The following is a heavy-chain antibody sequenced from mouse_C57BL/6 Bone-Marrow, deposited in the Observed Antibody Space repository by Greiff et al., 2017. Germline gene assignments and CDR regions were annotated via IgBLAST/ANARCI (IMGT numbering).Heavy chain of an antibody. CDR3: AGGLGRVYYAMDY. J-gene: IGHJ4*01. V-gene: IGHV1-7*01. CDR2: INPSSGYT. Sequence: VQLQESGAELAKPGASVKLSCKASGYTFTSYWMHWVKQRPGQGLEWIGYINPSSGYTKYNQKFKDKATLTADKYSSTAYMQLRSLTYEDYAVYYCAGGLGRVYYAMDYWGQGTSVTVSS. CDR1: GYTFTSYW. D-gene: IGHD4-1*01.